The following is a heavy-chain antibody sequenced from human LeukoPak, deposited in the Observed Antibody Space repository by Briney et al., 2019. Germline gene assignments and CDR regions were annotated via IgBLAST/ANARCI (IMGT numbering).Heavy chain of an antibody. Sequence: GGSLRLSCAASGFTFSSYAMSWVRQAPGKGLEWVSAISGSGGSTYYADSVKGRFTISRDNSKNTLYLQMNSLRAEDTAVYYCAKADDSSGYYLALATALDYWGQGTLVTVSS. V-gene: IGHV3-23*01. CDR2: ISGSGGST. CDR1: GFTFSSYA. J-gene: IGHJ4*02. CDR3: AKADDSSGYYLALATALDY. D-gene: IGHD3-22*01.